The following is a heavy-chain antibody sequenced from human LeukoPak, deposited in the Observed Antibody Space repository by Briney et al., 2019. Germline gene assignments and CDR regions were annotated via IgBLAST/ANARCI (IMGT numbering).Heavy chain of an antibody. J-gene: IGHJ4*02. CDR2: INPNSGGT. D-gene: IGHD3-10*01. V-gene: IGHV1-2*02. CDR1: GYTFTRYY. Sequence: ASVKVSCKASGYTFTRYYMHWVRQAPGQGLEWMGWINPNSGGTNYAQKFQGRVTMTRDTSISTAYMELSRLRSDDTAVYYCARASGTMVRGVIGYWGQGTLVTVSS. CDR3: ARASGTMVRGVIGY.